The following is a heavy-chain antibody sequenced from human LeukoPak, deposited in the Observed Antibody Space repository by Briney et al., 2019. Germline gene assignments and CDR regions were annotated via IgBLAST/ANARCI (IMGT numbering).Heavy chain of an antibody. J-gene: IGHJ3*02. CDR3: ARTSVGYSSSWYGQWEAFDI. CDR2: IYTSGST. CDR1: GGSISSGSYY. V-gene: IGHV4-61*02. Sequence: SQTLSLTCTVSGGSISSGSYYWSWIRQPAGKGLEWIGRIYTSGSTNYNPSLKSRVTISVVTSKNQFSLKLSSVTAADTAVYYCARTSVGYSSSWYGQWEAFDIWGQGTMVTVSS. D-gene: IGHD6-13*01.